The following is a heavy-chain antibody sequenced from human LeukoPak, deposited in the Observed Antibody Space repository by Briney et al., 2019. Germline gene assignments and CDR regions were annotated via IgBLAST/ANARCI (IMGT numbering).Heavy chain of an antibody. V-gene: IGHV3-48*01. D-gene: IGHD5-18*01. CDR2: ISSSSSTI. CDR1: GFTFSSYS. CDR3: AREDSYGT. Sequence: GGSLRLSCAASGFTFSSYSMNWVRQAPGKGLEWVSYISSSSSTIYYADSVKGRFTISRDNAKNSLYLQMNSLRSEDTAVYYCAREDSYGTWGQGTLVTVSS. J-gene: IGHJ5*02.